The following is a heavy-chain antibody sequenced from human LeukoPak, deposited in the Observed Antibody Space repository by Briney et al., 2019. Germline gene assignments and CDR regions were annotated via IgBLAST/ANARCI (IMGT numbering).Heavy chain of an antibody. CDR3: ARTIVVPAALYYYYYMDV. Sequence: GASVKVSCKASGYTFTGYYMHWVRQAPGQGLDGMGWINPNSGGTNYAQKFQGRVTMTRDTSISTAYMELSRLRSDDTAVYYCARTIVVPAALYYYYYMDVWGKGTTVTVSS. D-gene: IGHD2-2*01. J-gene: IGHJ6*03. CDR1: GYTFTGYY. V-gene: IGHV1-2*02. CDR2: INPNSGGT.